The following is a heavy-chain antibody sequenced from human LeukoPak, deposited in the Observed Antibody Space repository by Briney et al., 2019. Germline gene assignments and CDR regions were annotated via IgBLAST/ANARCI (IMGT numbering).Heavy chain of an antibody. CDR2: IYHSGST. D-gene: IGHD3-10*01. J-gene: IGHJ5*02. V-gene: IGHV4-4*02. CDR1: GGSISSSNW. Sequence: SGTLSLTCAVSGGSISSSNWWSWVRAPPGKGLEWIGEIYHSGSTNYNPSLKSRVTISVDKSKNQFSLKLSSVTAADTAVYYCARVTGMVRGRWFDPWGQGTLVTVSS. CDR3: ARVTGMVRGRWFDP.